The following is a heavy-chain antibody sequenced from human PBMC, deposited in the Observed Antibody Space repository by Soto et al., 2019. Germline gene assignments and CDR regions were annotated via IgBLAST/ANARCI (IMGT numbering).Heavy chain of an antibody. V-gene: IGHV4-61*01. CDR2: IYYSGST. CDR1: GGSVSSGSYY. CDR3: AREAGGDYVEDFDY. J-gene: IGHJ4*02. D-gene: IGHD4-17*01. Sequence: SETLSLTCTVSGGSVSSGSYYWSWIRQPPGKGLEWIGYIYYSGSTNYNPSLKSRVTISVDTSKNQFSLKLSSVTAADTAVYYCAREAGGDYVEDFDYWGQGTLVTVSS.